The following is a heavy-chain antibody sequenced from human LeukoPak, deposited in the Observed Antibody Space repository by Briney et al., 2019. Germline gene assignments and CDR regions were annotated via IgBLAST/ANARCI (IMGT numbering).Heavy chain of an antibody. J-gene: IGHJ6*03. D-gene: IGHD3-10*01. CDR1: GFTFSSCA. CDR3: ARGDYYGSGEYYYYYYMDV. CDR2: ISSSSSTI. V-gene: IGHV3-48*01. Sequence: GGSLRLSCAASGFTFSSCAMSWVRQAPGKGLEWVSYISSSSSTIYYADSVKGRFTISRDNAKNSLYLQMNSLRAEDTAVYYCARGDYYGSGEYYYYYYMDVWGKGTTVTVSS.